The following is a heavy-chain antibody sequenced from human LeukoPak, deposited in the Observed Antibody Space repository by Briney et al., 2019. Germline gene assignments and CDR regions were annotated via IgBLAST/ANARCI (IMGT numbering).Heavy chain of an antibody. CDR1: GFTFSGYW. CDR2: INGDGSST. Sequence: GGSLRLSCAASGFTFSGYWMHWVLQAPGKGLLWVSRINGDGSSTIYADSVKGRFTISRDNAKNTLYLQMNSLRDEDTAVYYCARGGQWLVTWGQGTLVTVSS. CDR3: ARGGQWLVT. J-gene: IGHJ4*02. V-gene: IGHV3-74*01. D-gene: IGHD6-19*01.